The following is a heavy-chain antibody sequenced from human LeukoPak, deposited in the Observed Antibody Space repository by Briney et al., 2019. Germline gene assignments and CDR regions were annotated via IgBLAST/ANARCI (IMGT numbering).Heavy chain of an antibody. V-gene: IGHV1-2*02. CDR3: ARAGITMVRGAEFDY. CDR1: GYTFTGYY. J-gene: IGHJ4*02. Sequence: GASVKVSCQASGYTFTGYYMHWVRQAPGQGLEWMGWINPNSGGTNYAQKFKGRVTMTRDTSISTAYMELSRLRSDDTAVYYCARAGITMVRGAEFDYWGQGTLVTVSS. D-gene: IGHD3-10*01. CDR2: INPNSGGT.